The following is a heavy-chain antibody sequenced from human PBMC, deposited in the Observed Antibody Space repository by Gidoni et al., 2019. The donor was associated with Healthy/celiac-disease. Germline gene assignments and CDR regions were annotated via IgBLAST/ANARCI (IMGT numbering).Heavy chain of an antibody. CDR3: ARDGPVVVVVAAGMDV. Sequence: QVQLVQSGAEVTKPGASVKVSCKASGYTFTSYYIHWVRQAPGQGLEWMGIINPSGGSTSYAQKFQGRVTMTRDTSTSTVYMELSSLRSEDTAVYYCARDGPVVVVVAAGMDVWGQGTTVTVSS. J-gene: IGHJ6*02. D-gene: IGHD2-15*01. V-gene: IGHV1-46*01. CDR2: INPSGGST. CDR1: GYTFTSYY.